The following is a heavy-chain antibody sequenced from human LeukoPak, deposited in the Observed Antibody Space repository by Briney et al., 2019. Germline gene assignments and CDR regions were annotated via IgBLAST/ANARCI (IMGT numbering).Heavy chain of an antibody. Sequence: GASVKVSCKASGYTFTSYAMHWVRQAPGQRLEWMGWINAGNGNTKYSQKFQGRVTITRDTSASTAYMELSSLRSEDTAVYYCARAGDYVWGSYRYTNGFFDYWGQGTLVTVSS. CDR2: INAGNGNT. J-gene: IGHJ4*02. D-gene: IGHD3-16*02. V-gene: IGHV1-3*01. CDR3: ARAGDYVWGSYRYTNGFFDY. CDR1: GYTFTSYA.